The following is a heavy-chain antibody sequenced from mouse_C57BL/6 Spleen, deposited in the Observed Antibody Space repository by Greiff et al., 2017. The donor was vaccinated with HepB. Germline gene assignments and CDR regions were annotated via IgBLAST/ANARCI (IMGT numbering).Heavy chain of an antibody. CDR3: AGGPYYYGSSEYAY. V-gene: IGHV1-18*01. J-gene: IGHJ3*01. Sequence: EVQLQQSGPGLVKPGASVKIPCKASGYTFTDYNMDWVKQSHGKSLEWIGDINTNNGGTIYNQKFKGKSTLTVDKSSSTSYMELRSLTSEDPAVYYCAGGPYYYGSSEYAYWGQGTLVTVSA. D-gene: IGHD1-1*01. CDR1: GYTFTDYN. CDR2: INTNNGGT.